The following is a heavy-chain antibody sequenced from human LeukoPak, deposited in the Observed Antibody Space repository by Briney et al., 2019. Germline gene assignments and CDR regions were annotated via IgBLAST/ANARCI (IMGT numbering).Heavy chain of an antibody. CDR3: ARDTYDILTGYYKWAFDI. D-gene: IGHD3-9*01. Sequence: GGSLRLSCAASGFTFSRYWMHWLRQAPGKGLVWVSRISTDGSSTSYADSVKGRFTISRDNGKNTPYLQMNSLRAEDTAVYYCARDTYDILTGYYKWAFDIWGQGTMVTVSS. J-gene: IGHJ3*02. V-gene: IGHV3-74*01. CDR1: GFTFSRYW. CDR2: ISTDGSST.